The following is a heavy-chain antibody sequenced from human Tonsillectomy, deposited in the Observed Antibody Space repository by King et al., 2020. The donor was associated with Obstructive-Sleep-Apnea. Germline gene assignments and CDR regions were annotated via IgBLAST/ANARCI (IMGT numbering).Heavy chain of an antibody. Sequence: QLVQSGGGLVQPGGSLRLSCAASGFTFSSYVMSWVRQAPGKGLEWVSGVSDSGDSIYSADSVKGRFTISRDNSKNTLYLQMNSLRAEDTAVYFCAKKPPSLTGLAYWGQGTLVTVSS. CDR2: VSDSGDSI. J-gene: IGHJ4*02. V-gene: IGHV3-23*04. CDR1: GFTFSSYV. D-gene: IGHD3-9*01. CDR3: AKKPPSLTGLAY.